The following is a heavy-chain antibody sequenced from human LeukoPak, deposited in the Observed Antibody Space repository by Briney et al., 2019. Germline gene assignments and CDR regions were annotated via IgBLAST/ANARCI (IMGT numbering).Heavy chain of an antibody. J-gene: IGHJ4*02. CDR2: SNHSGST. CDR3: ARGYPERRYFDY. D-gene: IGHD1-14*01. Sequence: SQTLSLTCAVYGGSFRGYYWSWIRQPPGKGLEWMGESNHSGSTNYNQSLKSRVTISVDTSTNQLSLKLRSVTAADTAVYYCARGYPERRYFDYWGQGTLVTVSS. CDR1: GGSFRGYY. V-gene: IGHV4-34*01.